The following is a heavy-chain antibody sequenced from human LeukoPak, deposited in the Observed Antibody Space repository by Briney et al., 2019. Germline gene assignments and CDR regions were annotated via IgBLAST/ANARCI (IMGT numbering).Heavy chain of an antibody. CDR2: INWNGGST. CDR1: GFTFSSYW. V-gene: IGHV3-20*04. D-gene: IGHD6-19*01. CDR3: AKGVAEQWLVRDYFDY. Sequence: PGGSLRLSCAASGFTFSSYWMSWVRQAPGKGLEWVSGINWNGGSTTYADSVRGRFTISRDNAKNSLYLQMNSLRAEDTALYYCAKGVAEQWLVRDYFDYWGQGTLVTVSS. J-gene: IGHJ4*02.